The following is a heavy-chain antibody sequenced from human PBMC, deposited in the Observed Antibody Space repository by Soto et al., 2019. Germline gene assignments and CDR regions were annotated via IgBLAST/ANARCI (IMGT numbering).Heavy chain of an antibody. CDR2: ISSSSSYI. V-gene: IGHV3-21*01. D-gene: IGHD3-22*01. Sequence: GGSLRLSCAASGFTFSSYNMNWVRQAPGKGLEWVSSISSSSSYIYYADSVKGRFTISRDNAKNSLYLQMNSLRAEDTAVYYCASHPRDSSGYWYYFDYWGQGTLVTVSS. J-gene: IGHJ4*02. CDR1: GFTFSSYN. CDR3: ASHPRDSSGYWYYFDY.